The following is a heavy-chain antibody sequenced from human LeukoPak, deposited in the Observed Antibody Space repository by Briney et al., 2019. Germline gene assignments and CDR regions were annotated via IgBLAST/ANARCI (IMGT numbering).Heavy chain of an antibody. CDR2: VSYEGKSQ. Sequence: GGSLRLSCATSGFTFSNYGMHWVRQAPGKGLEWVAVVSYEGKSQYYADSVRGRFTISRDNSKNTLSLQMNSLRGEDAAVYYCAKEGTAQISTWYDYWGQGTLVTVSS. D-gene: IGHD6-13*01. V-gene: IGHV3-30*18. CDR1: GFTFSNYG. J-gene: IGHJ4*02. CDR3: AKEGTAQISTWYDY.